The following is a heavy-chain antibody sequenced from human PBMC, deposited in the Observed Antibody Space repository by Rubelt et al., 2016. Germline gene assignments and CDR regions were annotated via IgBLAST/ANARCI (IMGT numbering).Heavy chain of an antibody. D-gene: IGHD3-16*01. J-gene: IGHJ4*02. CDR2: ISSSAYTI. V-gene: IGHV3-11*01. CDR3: ARGDFGGVSGGFDY. Sequence: GKGLEWISYISSSAYTIYYADSVKGRFTISRDNAKSSVYLQLDSLRPEDTAVYYCARGDFGGVSGGFDYWGQGALVTVSS.